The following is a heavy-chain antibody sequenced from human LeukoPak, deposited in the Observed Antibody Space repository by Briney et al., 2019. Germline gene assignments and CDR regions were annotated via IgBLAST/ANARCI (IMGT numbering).Heavy chain of an antibody. CDR3: ARDQKWFATLGDYYYYMDV. Sequence: GASVKVSCKASGNTFTSYDINWVRQATGQGLEWMGWLNPNSGNTGYAQKFQGRVTITRDTSISTAYMELSRLRSDDTAVYYCARDQKWFATLGDYYYYMDVWGKGTTVTIS. CDR1: GNTFTSYD. V-gene: IGHV1-8*03. J-gene: IGHJ6*03. CDR2: LNPNSGNT. D-gene: IGHD3-10*01.